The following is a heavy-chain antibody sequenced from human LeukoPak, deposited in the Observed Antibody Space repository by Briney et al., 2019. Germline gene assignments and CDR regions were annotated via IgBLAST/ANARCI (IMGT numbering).Heavy chain of an antibody. D-gene: IGHD3-3*01. CDR2: IYYSGST. CDR3: ARQNYDFWSGSSTTIDY. V-gene: IGHV4-59*01. J-gene: IGHJ4*02. Sequence: KTSETLSLTCTVSGGSISSYYWSWIRQPPGKGLEWIGYIYYSGSTNYNPSLKSRVTISVDTSKNQFSLKLSSVTAADTAVYYCARQNYDFWSGSSTTIDYWGQGTLVTVSS. CDR1: GGSISSYY.